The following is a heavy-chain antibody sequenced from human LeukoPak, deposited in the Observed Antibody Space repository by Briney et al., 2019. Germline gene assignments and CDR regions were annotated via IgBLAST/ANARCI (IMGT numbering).Heavy chain of an antibody. D-gene: IGHD3-22*01. V-gene: IGHV1-18*01. J-gene: IGHJ5*02. CDR2: ISAYNGNT. Sequence: ASVTVSCTASGYTFTNYAISWVRQAPGQGLEWMGWISAYNGNTKYAQKVQGRVTMTTDTSTSTAYMELRSLRSDDTAVYYCARRYYDSSGYFSNWFDPWGRGTQVTVSS. CDR1: GYTFTNYA. CDR3: ARRYYDSSGYFSNWFDP.